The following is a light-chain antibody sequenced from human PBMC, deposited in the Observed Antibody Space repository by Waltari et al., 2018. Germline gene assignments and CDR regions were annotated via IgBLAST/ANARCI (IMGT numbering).Light chain of an antibody. CDR2: WAS. CDR1: ETVLSTSNNKNY. CDR3: QQYYSTPS. Sequence: DIVMTQSPDSLAVSLGERATINCKSSETVLSTSNNKNYLAWYQQKPGQPPKMLLYWASTRESGVPDRFSGSGSSTDFTLSISSLQAEDVAIYFCQQYYSTPSFGQGTRLEIK. J-gene: IGKJ5*01. V-gene: IGKV4-1*01.